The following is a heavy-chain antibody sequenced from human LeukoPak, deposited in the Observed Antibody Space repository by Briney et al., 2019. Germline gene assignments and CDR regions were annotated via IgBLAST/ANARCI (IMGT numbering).Heavy chain of an antibody. J-gene: IGHJ4*02. CDR3: ARGVVVAATFDY. V-gene: IGHV4-34*01. CDR1: GGSFSGYY. CDR2: INHSGST. Sequence: SETLSLTCAVYGGSFSGYYWSWIRQPPGKGLEWIGEINHSGSTNYNPSLKSRVTISVDTSKNQFSLKLSSVTAADTAVYYCARGVVVAATFDYWGQGTLVTVSS. D-gene: IGHD2-15*01.